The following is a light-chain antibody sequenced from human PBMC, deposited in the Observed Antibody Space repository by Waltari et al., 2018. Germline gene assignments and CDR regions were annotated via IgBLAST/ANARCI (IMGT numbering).Light chain of an antibody. J-gene: IGKJ2*01. Sequence: IQLTQSPSSLSASVGDRVTITCRASQGISSYLAWYQQKPGKAPTLLIFAASTLQSGVPSRFSGSGSGTEFTLTISSLQPEDFATYYCQQLNTYPQTFGQGTKLESK. CDR2: AAS. CDR1: QGISSY. V-gene: IGKV1-9*01. CDR3: QQLNTYPQT.